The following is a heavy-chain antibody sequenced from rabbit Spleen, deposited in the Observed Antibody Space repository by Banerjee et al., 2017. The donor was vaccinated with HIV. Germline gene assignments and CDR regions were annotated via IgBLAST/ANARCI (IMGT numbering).Heavy chain of an antibody. CDR1: GFDFSGYG. CDR2: IDPIFGST. Sequence: EESGGDLVKPGASLTLTCTASGFDFSGYGVSWVRQAPGKGLEWIGYIDPIFGSTYFASVVNGRFTISSPNPQNTLYLQLNSLAAGDPATYFCVRDRGNIGGDYGPFYFDLWGQGTLVTVS. CDR3: VRDRGNIGGDYGPFYFDL. J-gene: IGHJ4*01. D-gene: IGHD2-1*01. V-gene: IGHV1S47*01.